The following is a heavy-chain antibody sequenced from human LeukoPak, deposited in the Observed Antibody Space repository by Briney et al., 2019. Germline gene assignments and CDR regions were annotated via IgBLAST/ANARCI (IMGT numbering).Heavy chain of an antibody. CDR2: VDPEDGET. Sequence: ASVKVSCKVSGYTFTDYYMHWVQQAPGKGLEWMELVDPEDGETIYAEKFQGRVTITADTSTDTAYMELSSLRSEDTAVYYCATSGSYYGGAFDIWGQGTMVTVSS. CDR1: GYTFTDYY. CDR3: ATSGSYYGGAFDI. J-gene: IGHJ3*02. D-gene: IGHD1-26*01. V-gene: IGHV1-69-2*01.